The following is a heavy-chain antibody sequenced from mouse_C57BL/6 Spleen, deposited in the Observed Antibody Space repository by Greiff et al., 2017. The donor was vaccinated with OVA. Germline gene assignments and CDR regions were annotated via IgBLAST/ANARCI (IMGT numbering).Heavy chain of an antibody. V-gene: IGHV1-53*01. CDR2: INPSNGGT. Sequence: QVQLQQPGTELVKPGASVKLSCKASGSTFTSYWMPLVQQLPGQGLEWIGNINPSNGGTNYNEKFKSKATLTVDKSSSTAYMQLSRLTYEDSAVYYCARWGLRFAYWGQGTLVTVSA. CDR3: ARWGLRFAY. J-gene: IGHJ3*01. D-gene: IGHD2-13*01. CDR1: GSTFTSYW.